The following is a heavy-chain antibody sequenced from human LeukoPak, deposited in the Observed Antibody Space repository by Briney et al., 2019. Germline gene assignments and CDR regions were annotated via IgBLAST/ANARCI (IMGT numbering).Heavy chain of an antibody. CDR2: ISGSGGST. D-gene: IGHD6-19*01. CDR3: AKTKGYSSGWSLGGNFDY. Sequence: AGGSLRLSCAASGLTFSSYAMSWVRQAPGKGLEWVSAISGSGGSTYYADSVKGRFTISRDNSKNTLYLQMNSLRAEDTAVYYCAKTKGYSSGWSLGGNFDYWGQGTLVTVSS. J-gene: IGHJ4*02. V-gene: IGHV3-23*01. CDR1: GLTFSSYA.